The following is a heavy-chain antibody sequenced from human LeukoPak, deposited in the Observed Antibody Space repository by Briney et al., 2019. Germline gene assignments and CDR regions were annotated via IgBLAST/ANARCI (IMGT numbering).Heavy chain of an antibody. V-gene: IGHV4-4*02. CDR1: GGPISSSNW. Sequence: SETLSLTCAVSGGPISSSNWWSWVRQPPGKGLEWIGEIYHSGTTNYNPSLKSRVTISVDTSKNQFSLKLSSVTAADTAVYYCASSEPKTYSSSDYWGQGTLVTVSS. CDR3: ASSEPKTYSSSDY. CDR2: IYHSGTT. D-gene: IGHD6-6*01. J-gene: IGHJ4*02.